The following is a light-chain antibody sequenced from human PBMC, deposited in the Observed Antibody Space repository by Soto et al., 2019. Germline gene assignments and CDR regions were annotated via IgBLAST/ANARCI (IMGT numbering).Light chain of an antibody. CDR1: QSVLYSSNTKNY. Sequence: DIVMTQSPDSLAVSLGERATINCKSSQSVLYSSNTKNYLAWYQQKPGQPPKLLIYWASTRESVVPDRFSGSGSGTDFTLTISSLQAEDVAAYYCQQYYSSPLTFGGGTKVEIK. CDR2: WAS. CDR3: QQYYSSPLT. V-gene: IGKV4-1*01. J-gene: IGKJ4*01.